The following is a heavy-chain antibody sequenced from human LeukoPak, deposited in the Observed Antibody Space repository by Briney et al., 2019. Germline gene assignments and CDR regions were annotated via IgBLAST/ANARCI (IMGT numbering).Heavy chain of an antibody. CDR3: ARRTVTRYAWYFDL. V-gene: IGHV5-51*03. J-gene: IGHJ2*01. CDR2: IFPADSDN. Sequence: KPGESLKISPMRPRYSLTSDWIGSGCEMLRKSLEWMGIIFPADSDNRYRPSLQGQVTISADKSISTAYLQWSSLKASDTAMYYCARRTVTRYAWYFDLWGRGTLVTVSS. D-gene: IGHD4-17*01. CDR1: RYSLTSDW.